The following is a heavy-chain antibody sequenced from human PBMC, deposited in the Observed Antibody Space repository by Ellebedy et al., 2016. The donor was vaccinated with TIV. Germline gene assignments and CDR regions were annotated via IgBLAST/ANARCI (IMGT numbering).Heavy chain of an antibody. J-gene: IGHJ6*03. CDR1: GGSISPYY. Sequence: MPGGSLRLSCTVSGGSISPYYWSWVRQSPGKGLEWIGFISETGSTNYSPSLEGRVTISADTSKNQFSPNLTSVTAADPAVYYCARRLRVLLRTDYFFYMDVWGKGTTAIVSS. CDR3: ARRLRVLLRTDYFFYMDV. CDR2: ISETGST. V-gene: IGHV4-59*01. D-gene: IGHD2-15*01.